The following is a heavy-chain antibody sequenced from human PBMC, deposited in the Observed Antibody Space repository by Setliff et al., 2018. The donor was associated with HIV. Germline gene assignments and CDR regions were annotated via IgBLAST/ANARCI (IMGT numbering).Heavy chain of an antibody. Sequence: PSETLSLTCTVSGPPIAIGSYYWTWIRQPAGRGLEWIGHISASGNTKYSPTLQSRVTLSVNPSNNQFSLNLTAVTAADTAVYYWARRKSGSSYRFFNYWGRGSLVTVSS. CDR3: ARRKSGSSYRFFNY. V-gene: IGHV4-61*09. CDR1: GPPIAIGSYY. CDR2: ISASGNT. D-gene: IGHD3-16*02. J-gene: IGHJ4*02.